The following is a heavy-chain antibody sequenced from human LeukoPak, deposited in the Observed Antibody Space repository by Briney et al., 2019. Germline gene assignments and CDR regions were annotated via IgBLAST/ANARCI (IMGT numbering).Heavy chain of an antibody. CDR1: GFTFSNFW. CDR3: ARDPPRGDDSSGYSDY. CDR2: INQDGGET. J-gene: IGHJ4*02. V-gene: IGHV3-7*04. D-gene: IGHD3-22*01. Sequence: QAGGSLSLSCAASGFTFSNFWMSWVRQAPGKGLEWVANINQDGGETYYVDSVKGRFTISRDNAKNSLYLQMNSLRDEDTGVYYCARDPPRGDDSSGYSDYWGQGTLVTVSS.